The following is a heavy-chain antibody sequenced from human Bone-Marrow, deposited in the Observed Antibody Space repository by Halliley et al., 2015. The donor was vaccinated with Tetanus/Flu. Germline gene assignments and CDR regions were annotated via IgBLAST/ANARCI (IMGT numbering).Heavy chain of an antibody. V-gene: IGHV4-4*02. Sequence: EWIGEAPHGGSPNSTPSLGSRVPISVDKSKTQFPLKLGSVTAADTAVYYCARRRYFYYGLDVWGQGTTVTVSS. J-gene: IGHJ6*02. CDR3: ARRRYFYYGLDV. CDR2: APHGGSP. D-gene: IGHD2-21*01.